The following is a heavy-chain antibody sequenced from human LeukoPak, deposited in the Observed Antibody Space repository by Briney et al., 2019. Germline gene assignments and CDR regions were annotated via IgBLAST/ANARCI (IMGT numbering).Heavy chain of an antibody. V-gene: IGHV3-23*05. Sequence: PGGSLRLSCAASGFIFRSYGMNWVRQAPGKGLEWVSGIYTNGRDTRYAESVKGRFTISRDNSKNTLYLQMHGLRVEDTAVYYCAHLVWEYVGGLDVWGQGTTVTVSS. CDR1: GFIFRSYG. D-gene: IGHD3/OR15-3a*01. CDR2: IYTNGRDT. CDR3: AHLVWEYVGGLDV. J-gene: IGHJ6*02.